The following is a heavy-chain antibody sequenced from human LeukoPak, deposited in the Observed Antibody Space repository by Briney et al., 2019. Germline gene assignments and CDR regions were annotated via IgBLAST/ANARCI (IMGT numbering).Heavy chain of an antibody. J-gene: IGHJ4*02. CDR2: IWYDGSNK. V-gene: IGHV3-33*01. CDR3: ARGRYTAMVTRYFDY. D-gene: IGHD5-18*01. CDR1: GFTFSSYG. Sequence: GGSLRLSCGASGFTFSSYGMHWVLQAPGKGLEWVAVIWYDGSNKYYADSVKGRFTISRDNSKNTLYLQMNSLRAEDTAVYYCARGRYTAMVTRYFDYWGQGTLVTVSS.